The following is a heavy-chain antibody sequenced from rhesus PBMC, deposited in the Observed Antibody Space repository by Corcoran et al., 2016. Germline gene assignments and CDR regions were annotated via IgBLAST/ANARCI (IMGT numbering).Heavy chain of an antibody. Sequence: QVQLQESGPGLVKPSETLSLTCAVSGGSISSGYYYWSWIRQPPGKGREWIGYITYSGSTSYNPSLKSRVTSARDTSKNQFSLKLSSVTAADTAVYYCARETMAAAATFDYWGQGVLVTVSS. CDR3: ARETMAAAATFDY. J-gene: IGHJ4*01. CDR2: ITYSGST. CDR1: GGSISSGYYY. V-gene: IGHV4-122*02. D-gene: IGHD3-40*01.